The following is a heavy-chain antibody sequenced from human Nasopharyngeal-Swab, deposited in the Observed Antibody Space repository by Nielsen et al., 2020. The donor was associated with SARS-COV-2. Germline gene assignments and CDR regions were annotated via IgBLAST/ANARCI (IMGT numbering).Heavy chain of an antibody. Sequence: SETLSLTCTVSGGSISSSSYYWGWIRQPPGKGLEWIGSIYYSGSTYYNPSLKGRVTISVDTSKNQFSLKLSSVTAADTAVYYCATPGIAVVGAFDIWGQGTMVTVSS. CDR2: IYYSGST. CDR1: GGSISSSSYY. D-gene: IGHD6-19*01. J-gene: IGHJ3*02. CDR3: ATPGIAVVGAFDI. V-gene: IGHV4-39*01.